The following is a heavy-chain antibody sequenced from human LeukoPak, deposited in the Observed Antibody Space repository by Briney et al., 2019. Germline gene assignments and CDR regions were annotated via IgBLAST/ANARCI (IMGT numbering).Heavy chain of an antibody. J-gene: IGHJ6*03. CDR1: GGSIKSGDYY. Sequence: SETLSLTCTVSGGSIKSGDYYWSWIRQHPGKGLEWIGYIYSSGSTYYNPSLKSGGTISGDTSKNQFSLKLSSVTAADTAVYYCARGRGGVTYYYSYMDVWGKGTTVTVSS. D-gene: IGHD4-23*01. CDR3: ARGRGGVTYYYSYMDV. CDR2: IYSSGST. V-gene: IGHV4-31*03.